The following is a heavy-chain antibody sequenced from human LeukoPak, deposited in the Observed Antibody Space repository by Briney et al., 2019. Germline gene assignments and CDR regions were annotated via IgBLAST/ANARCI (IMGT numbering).Heavy chain of an antibody. CDR2: IYYSGVS. CDR1: GGSIISSSFW. D-gene: IGHD3/OR15-3a*01. J-gene: IGHJ4*02. Sequence: PSETLSLTCTVSGGSIISSSFWWGWIRQPPGKGLEWIGSIYYSGVSYYNTSLKSRVTISVDTSKNQFSLNLNSVTAADTAFYYCARQTGSGLFILPGGQGTLVTVSS. CDR3: ARQTGSGLFILP. V-gene: IGHV4-39*01.